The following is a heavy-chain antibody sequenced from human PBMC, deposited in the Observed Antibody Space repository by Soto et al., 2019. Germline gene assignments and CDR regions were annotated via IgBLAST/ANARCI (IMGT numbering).Heavy chain of an antibody. CDR3: ARSVLRYFDWLGFDP. J-gene: IGHJ5*02. Sequence: QVQLQESGPGLVKPSETLSLTCTVSGGSISSYYWSWIRQPPGKGLEWIGYIYYSGSTNYNPSLKSRFTRSVDTSKNQFALKMSSVTAADTAVYYCARSVLRYFDWLGFDPWGQGTLVTVSS. D-gene: IGHD3-9*01. CDR2: IYYSGST. CDR1: GGSISSYY. V-gene: IGHV4-59*08.